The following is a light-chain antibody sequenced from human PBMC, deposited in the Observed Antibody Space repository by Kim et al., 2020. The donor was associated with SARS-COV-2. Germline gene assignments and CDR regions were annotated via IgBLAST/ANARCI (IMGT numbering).Light chain of an antibody. CDR3: QQSYTTPIT. CDR2: AAS. V-gene: IGKV1-39*01. J-gene: IGKJ5*01. Sequence: DIQMTQSPSSLSASVGDRVTITCRASQSIANYLNWYQHKPPGKAPNLLLYAASTLHTGVPSRFSGSGSGTNFTITVSGLQPEDFASYYCQQSYTTPITFGQGTRLEIK. CDR1: QSIANY.